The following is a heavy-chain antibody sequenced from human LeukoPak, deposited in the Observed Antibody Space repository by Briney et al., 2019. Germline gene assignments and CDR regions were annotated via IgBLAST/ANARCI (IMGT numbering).Heavy chain of an antibody. D-gene: IGHD6-13*01. CDR3: ARVSSSWYYFDY. V-gene: IGHV3-7*01. J-gene: IGHJ4*02. Sequence: PGGSLRLSCAASGFTLSSYWMSWVRQAPGKGLEGVANIKQDGSEKYYVDSVKGRFTISRDNAKNSLYLQMNSLRAEDTAVYYCARVSSSWYYFDYWGQGTLVTVSS. CDR2: IKQDGSEK. CDR1: GFTLSSYW.